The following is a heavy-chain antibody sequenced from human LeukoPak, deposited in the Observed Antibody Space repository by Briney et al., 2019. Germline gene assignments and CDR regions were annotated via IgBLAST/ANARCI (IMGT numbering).Heavy chain of an antibody. CDR1: GYTFTGYY. V-gene: IGHV1-2*02. Sequence: GASVKVSCKASGYTFTGYYMHWVRQAPGQGLEWMGWINAKSGGTKYAQKFQGRVTMTRDTSISTAYMELSRLGSDDTAIYYCGRGVRSVAAGLAPYYYYMDVWGKGTTVTISS. CDR2: INAKSGGT. J-gene: IGHJ6*03. D-gene: IGHD6-6*01. CDR3: GRGVRSVAAGLAPYYYYMDV.